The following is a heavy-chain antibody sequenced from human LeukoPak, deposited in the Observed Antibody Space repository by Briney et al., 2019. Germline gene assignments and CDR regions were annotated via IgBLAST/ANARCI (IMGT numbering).Heavy chain of an antibody. Sequence: GGSLRLSCAASKFTFSSYWMSWVRQAPGKGLEWVANIKQDGSEKYYVDSVKGRFTISRDNAKNSLYLQMNSLRAEDTAVYFCAKGVGGSANYYYMDVWGKGTTVTVSS. J-gene: IGHJ6*03. V-gene: IGHV3-7*01. D-gene: IGHD3-10*01. CDR3: AKGVGGSANYYYMDV. CDR2: IKQDGSEK. CDR1: KFTFSSYW.